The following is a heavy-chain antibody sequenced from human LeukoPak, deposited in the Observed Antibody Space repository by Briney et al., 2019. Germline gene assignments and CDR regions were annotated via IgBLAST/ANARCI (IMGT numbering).Heavy chain of an antibody. J-gene: IGHJ4*02. V-gene: IGHV3-30*18. CDR1: GFTFSSYG. CDR3: AKPPSYAFWSGLDY. CDR2: ISYDGSNK. Sequence: GRSLRLSCAASGFTFSSYGMHWVRQAPGKGLEWVAVISYDGSNKYYADSVKGRFTISRDNSNNTLSLQTNSLRAEAAAVYTCAKPPSYAFWSGLDYWGPGTLVTVSS. D-gene: IGHD3-3*01.